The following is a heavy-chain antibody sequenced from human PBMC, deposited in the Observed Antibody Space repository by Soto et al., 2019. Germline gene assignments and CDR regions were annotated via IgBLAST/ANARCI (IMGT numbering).Heavy chain of an antibody. D-gene: IGHD6-19*01. CDR3: ARDYAPVAGTHYYVMDG. CDR2: INPSGGST. CDR1: GYTFTSYY. Sequence: ASVKVSCKASGYTFTSYYMHWVRQAPGQGLEWMGIINPSGGSTSYAQKFQGRVTMTRDTSTSTVYMELSSLRSEDTAVYYCARDYAPVAGTHYYVMDGWAQRTTVTVSS. J-gene: IGHJ6*02. V-gene: IGHV1-46*01.